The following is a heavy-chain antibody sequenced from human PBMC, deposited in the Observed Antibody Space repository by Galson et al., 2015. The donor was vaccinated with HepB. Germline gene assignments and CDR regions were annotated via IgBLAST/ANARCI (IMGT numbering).Heavy chain of an antibody. J-gene: IGHJ4*02. CDR1: GYTFTGYY. Sequence: SVKVSCKASGYTFTGYYMHWVRQAPGQGLEWMAWINPNSGGTNYAQKFKGWVTMTRDKSINTAYMELSRLRSDDTAVYYCARGLQVVGPDYWGQGTMVTVSS. CDR2: INPNSGGT. V-gene: IGHV1-2*04. D-gene: IGHD2-15*01. CDR3: ARGLQVVGPDY.